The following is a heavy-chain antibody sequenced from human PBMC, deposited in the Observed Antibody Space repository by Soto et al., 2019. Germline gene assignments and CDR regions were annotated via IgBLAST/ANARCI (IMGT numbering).Heavy chain of an antibody. CDR3: ARKNHYYGSGSYYD. Sequence: EVQLVESGGGLVQPGGSLRLSCAASGFTFSSYSMNWVRQAPGKGLEWVSYISSSSSTIYYADSVKGRFTISRDNAKNSLYLQMNSLRAEDTAVYYCARKNHYYGSGSYYDWGQGTLVTVSS. D-gene: IGHD3-10*01. CDR1: GFTFSSYS. J-gene: IGHJ4*02. CDR2: ISSSSSTI. V-gene: IGHV3-48*01.